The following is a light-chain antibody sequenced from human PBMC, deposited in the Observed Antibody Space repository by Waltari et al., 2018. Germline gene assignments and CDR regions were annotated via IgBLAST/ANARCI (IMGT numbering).Light chain of an antibody. Sequence: EIVLTQSPATLSLSPGERATLSCRASQSVSTYLAWYQQRPGQAPRLLIDDSSSRATGFPARFSGSGSETDFTLTISSLEPEDFAVYYCQQRYKWPLTFGGGSKVEI. CDR1: QSVSTY. J-gene: IGKJ4*01. CDR2: DSS. V-gene: IGKV3-11*01. CDR3: QQRYKWPLT.